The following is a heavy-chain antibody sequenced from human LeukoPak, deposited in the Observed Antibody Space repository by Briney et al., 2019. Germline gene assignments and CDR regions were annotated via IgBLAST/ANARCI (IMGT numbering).Heavy chain of an antibody. CDR3: AKDHCSSSSCYAEAFDI. Sequence: GGSLRLSCAASGFTFNSYAMNWVRQAPGKGLEWVSVISGSGAYTDYADSVKGRFTISRDNSRDTLYLQMNCLRAEDTAVYYCAKDHCSSSSCYAEAFDIWGQRTMVTVSS. J-gene: IGHJ3*02. CDR2: ISGSGAYT. CDR1: GFTFNSYA. V-gene: IGHV3-23*01. D-gene: IGHD2-2*01.